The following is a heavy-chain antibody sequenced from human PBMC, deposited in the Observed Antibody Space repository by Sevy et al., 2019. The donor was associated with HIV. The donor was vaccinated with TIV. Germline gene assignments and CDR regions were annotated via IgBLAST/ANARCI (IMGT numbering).Heavy chain of an antibody. CDR2: IYYSGST. Sequence: SETLSLTCTVSGGSISSYYRSWIRQPPGKGLEWIGYIYYSGSTNYNPSLKSRVTISVDTSKNQFSLKLSSVTAADTAVYYCARTYYDILTGYYPAATSYFDCWGQGTLVTVSS. V-gene: IGHV4-59*01. CDR3: ARTYYDILTGYYPAATSYFDC. D-gene: IGHD3-9*01. J-gene: IGHJ4*02. CDR1: GGSISSYY.